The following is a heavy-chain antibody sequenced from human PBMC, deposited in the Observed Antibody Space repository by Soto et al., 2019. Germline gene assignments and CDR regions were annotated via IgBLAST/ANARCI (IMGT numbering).Heavy chain of an antibody. CDR1: GFTFSSYA. V-gene: IGHV3-30-3*01. D-gene: IGHD6-13*01. CDR3: ARDLGIAASGNIDY. J-gene: IGHJ4*02. Sequence: QVQLVESGGGVVQPGRSLRLSCAASGFTFSSYAMHWVRQAPGKGLEWVAVISYDGSNKYYADSVKGRFTISRDNSKNTLYLQMNSLRAEDTAVYYCARDLGIAASGNIDYWGQGTLVTVSS. CDR2: ISYDGSNK.